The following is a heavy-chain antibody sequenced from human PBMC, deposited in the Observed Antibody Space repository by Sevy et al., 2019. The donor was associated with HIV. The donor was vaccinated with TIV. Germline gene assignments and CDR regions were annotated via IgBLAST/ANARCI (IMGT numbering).Heavy chain of an antibody. Sequence: ASVKVSCKASGYTFTSYGISWVRRAPGQGLEWMGWISAYNGNTNYAQKLQGRVTMTTDTSTSTAYMELRSLRSDDTAVYYCAGHRDYDFWSGYHSSWFDPWGQGTLVTVSS. CDR2: ISAYNGNT. CDR3: AGHRDYDFWSGYHSSWFDP. J-gene: IGHJ5*02. CDR1: GYTFTSYG. V-gene: IGHV1-18*01. D-gene: IGHD3-3*01.